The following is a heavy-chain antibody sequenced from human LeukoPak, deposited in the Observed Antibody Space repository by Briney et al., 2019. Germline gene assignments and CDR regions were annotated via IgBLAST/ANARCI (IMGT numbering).Heavy chain of an antibody. D-gene: IGHD5-18*01. CDR1: GGSISSGSYY. CDR2: INHRGST. CDR3: ARNTAMAGWIDY. V-gene: IGHV4-39*07. Sequence: SETLSLTCTVSGGSISSGSYYWSWIRQPPGKGLEWIGEINHRGSTNYNPSLKSRVTISVDTSKNQFSLKLSSVTAADTAVYYCARNTAMAGWIDYWAREPWSPSPQ. J-gene: IGHJ4*02.